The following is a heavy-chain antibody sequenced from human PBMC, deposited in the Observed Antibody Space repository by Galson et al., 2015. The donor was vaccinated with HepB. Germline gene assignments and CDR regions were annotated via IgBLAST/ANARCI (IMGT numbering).Heavy chain of an antibody. CDR3: ARDRNDILTGYYRTLGY. CDR1: GFTFSSYA. J-gene: IGHJ4*02. V-gene: IGHV3-30*04. CDR2: ISYDGSNK. D-gene: IGHD3-9*01. Sequence: SLRLSCAASGFTFSSYAMHWVRQAPGKGLEWVAVISYDGSNKYYADSVKGRFTISRDNSKNTLYLQMNSLRAEDTAVYYCARDRNDILTGYYRTLGYWGQGTLVTVSS.